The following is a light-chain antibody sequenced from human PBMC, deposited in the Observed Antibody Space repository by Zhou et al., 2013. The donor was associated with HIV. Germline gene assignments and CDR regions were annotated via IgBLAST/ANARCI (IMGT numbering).Light chain of an antibody. CDR3: QQYGSSPLT. Sequence: EIVLTQSPGTVSLSPGERAILSCRASQTLSRNFLAWYQQKVGQTPRLLIHGASSRATGIPERFSGSGSGTDFTLTISRLEPEDFAVYYCQQYGSSPLTFGGGTKVEIK. J-gene: IGKJ4*01. V-gene: IGKV3-20*01. CDR1: QTLSRNF. CDR2: GAS.